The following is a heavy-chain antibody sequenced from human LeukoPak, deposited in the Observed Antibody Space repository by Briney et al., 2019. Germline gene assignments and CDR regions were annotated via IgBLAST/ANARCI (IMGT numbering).Heavy chain of an antibody. Sequence: ASVKVSCRASGYTLTSYDISWVRQAPGQGLEWMGWISAYNGNTNYAQKLQGRVTMTTDTSTSTAYMELRSLRSDDTAVYYCARDYPSGWFRYGMDVWGQGTTVTVSS. CDR1: GYTLTSYD. V-gene: IGHV1-18*01. CDR2: ISAYNGNT. CDR3: ARDYPSGWFRYGMDV. D-gene: IGHD6-19*01. J-gene: IGHJ6*02.